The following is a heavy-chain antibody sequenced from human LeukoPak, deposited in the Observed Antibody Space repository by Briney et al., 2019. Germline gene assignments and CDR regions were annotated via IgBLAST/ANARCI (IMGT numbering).Heavy chain of an antibody. CDR2: ISSSSSYI. CDR3: ARTYYYGSGSHPLSDY. Sequence: GGSLRHSCAASGFTFRSYSMNWVRQAPGKGLEWVSSISSSSSYIYYADSVKGRFTISRDNAKNSLYLQMNSLRAEDTAVYHRARTYYYGSGSHPLSDYWGQGKLVSASS. J-gene: IGHJ4*02. CDR1: GFTFRSYS. D-gene: IGHD3-10*01. V-gene: IGHV3-21*01.